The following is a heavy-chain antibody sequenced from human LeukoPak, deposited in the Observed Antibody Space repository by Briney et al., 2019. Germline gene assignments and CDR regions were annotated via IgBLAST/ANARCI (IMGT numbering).Heavy chain of an antibody. V-gene: IGHV3-20*04. D-gene: IGHD2-2*01. Sequence: GGSLRLSCAASGFTFDDYGMSWVRQAPGKGLEWVSGINWNGGSTGYADSVKGRFTISRDNAKNSLYLQMNSPRAEDTALYYCARPSFYCSSTSCYGVPFDYWGQGTLVTVSS. CDR3: ARPSFYCSSTSCYGVPFDY. CDR1: GFTFDDYG. CDR2: INWNGGST. J-gene: IGHJ4*02.